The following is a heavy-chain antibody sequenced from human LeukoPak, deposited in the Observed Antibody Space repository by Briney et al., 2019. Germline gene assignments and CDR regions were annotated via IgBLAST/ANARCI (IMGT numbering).Heavy chain of an antibody. CDR2: ISTSSSTL. V-gene: IGHV3-48*02. Sequence: GGSLRLSCAASGFTFSSYGMHWVRQAPGKGLEWVSGISTSSSTLYYSDSVKGRFTISRDNAKGSLYLQMNSMRDDDTAVYYCAREGSQYQQLTWGQGTLVTVSS. CDR1: GFTFSSYG. D-gene: IGHD6-13*01. J-gene: IGHJ4*02. CDR3: AREGSQYQQLT.